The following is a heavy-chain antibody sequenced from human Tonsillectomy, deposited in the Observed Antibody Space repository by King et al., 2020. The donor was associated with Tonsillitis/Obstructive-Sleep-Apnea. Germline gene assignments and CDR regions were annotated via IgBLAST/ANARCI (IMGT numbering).Heavy chain of an antibody. D-gene: IGHD6-19*01. CDR3: PIVVPGQIDY. CDR1: GFTFSNYA. CDR2: ISGSGVST. V-gene: IGHV3-23*04. J-gene: IGHJ4*02. Sequence: VQLVESGGGLVQPGGSLRLSCAASGFTFSNYAMSWVRQAPGKGLEWVSAISGSGVSTYYADSVKGRFTISRDNFKNTLYLQMNSLRAEDTAVYYCPIVVPGQIDYWGRGPLVTVSS.